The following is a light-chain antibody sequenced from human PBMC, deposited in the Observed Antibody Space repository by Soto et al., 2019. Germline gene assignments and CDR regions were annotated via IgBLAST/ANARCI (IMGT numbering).Light chain of an antibody. CDR2: KDS. V-gene: IGLV3-27*01. CDR3: YSATDNNWV. J-gene: IGLJ2*01. CDR1: VVAKKY. Sequence: SYELTQPSSVSVSPGQTARITCSGAVVAKKYARWFQQKPGQAPVLVIYKDSERPSGIPERFSGSTSGTTVTLTISGAQFEDEADYYCYSATDNNWVFGGGTKLTVL.